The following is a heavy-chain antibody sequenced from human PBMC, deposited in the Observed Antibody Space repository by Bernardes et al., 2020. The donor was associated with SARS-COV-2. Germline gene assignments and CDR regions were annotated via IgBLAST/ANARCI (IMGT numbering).Heavy chain of an antibody. J-gene: IGHJ4*02. CDR1: DFTVRSNH. Sequence: GGSLRLSCTASDFTVRSNHMNWVRQAPGKGLEWVSVLFRYGTTDYADSLKGRFTISRDNSKNTLYLHMNSLRAEDTAVYYCAKERRYNSAWYPIQFDYWGQGTLVTVSS. CDR3: AKERRYNSAWYPIQFDY. CDR2: LFRYGTT. D-gene: IGHD6-19*01. V-gene: IGHV3-53*01.